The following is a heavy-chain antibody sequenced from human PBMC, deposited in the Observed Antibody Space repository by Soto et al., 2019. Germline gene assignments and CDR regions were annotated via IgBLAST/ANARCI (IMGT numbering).Heavy chain of an antibody. J-gene: IGHJ4*02. CDR3: ARKLIAVAGIFDY. CDR2: INAGNGNT. V-gene: IGHV1-3*01. CDR1: GYTFTSYA. D-gene: IGHD6-19*01. Sequence: ASVKVSCKASGYTFTSYAMHWVRQAPGQRLEWMGWINAGNGNTKYSQKFQGRVTITRDTSASTAYMELSSLRSEDTAVYYCARKLIAVAGIFDYWGQGTLVTVSS.